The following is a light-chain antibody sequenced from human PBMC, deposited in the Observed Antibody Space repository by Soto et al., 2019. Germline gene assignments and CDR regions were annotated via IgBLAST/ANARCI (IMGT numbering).Light chain of an antibody. CDR1: SSDVGGYNY. CDR2: DVS. V-gene: IGLV2-14*01. J-gene: IGLJ1*01. Sequence: QSALTQPASVSESPGQSITISCTGTSSDVGGYNYVSWYQQHPGKAPKLMIYDVSNRPSGVSNRFSGSKSGSTASLTISGLQAEDEADYYCSSYTSSSTLYVFGTGTKVTVL. CDR3: SSYTSSSTLYV.